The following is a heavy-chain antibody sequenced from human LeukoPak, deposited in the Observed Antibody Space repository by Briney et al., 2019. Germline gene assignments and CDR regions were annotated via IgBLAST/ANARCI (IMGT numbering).Heavy chain of an antibody. D-gene: IGHD6-19*01. CDR1: GFTFSSYG. J-gene: IGHJ4*02. V-gene: IGHV3-30*18. Sequence: PGGSLRLSCAASGFTFSSYGMHWVRQAPGKGLEWVAVISYDGSNKYYADSVKGRFTISRDNSKNTLYLQMNSLRAEDTAVYYCAKAGDGGSGFDYWGQGTLVTVSS. CDR3: AKAGDGGSGFDY. CDR2: ISYDGSNK.